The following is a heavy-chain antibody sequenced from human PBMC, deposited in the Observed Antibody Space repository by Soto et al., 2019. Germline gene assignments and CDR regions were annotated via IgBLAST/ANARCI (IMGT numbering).Heavy chain of an antibody. Sequence: QVQLVESGGGVVQPGRSLRLSCAASGFTFSSYGMHWVRQAPGKGLEWVAVIWYDGSNKYYADSVKGRFTIIRDNSKNRLYLQMNSLRAEDTAVYYCARDPAVAGTLSGMDVWGQGTTVTVSS. D-gene: IGHD6-19*01. J-gene: IGHJ6*02. CDR1: GFTFSSYG. V-gene: IGHV3-33*01. CDR2: IWYDGSNK. CDR3: ARDPAVAGTLSGMDV.